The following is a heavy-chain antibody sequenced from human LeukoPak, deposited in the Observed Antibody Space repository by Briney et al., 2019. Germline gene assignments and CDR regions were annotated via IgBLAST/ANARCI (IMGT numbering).Heavy chain of an antibody. CDR3: ARVGVAASNTGFDY. D-gene: IGHD6-13*01. Sequence: GGSLRLSCAASGFTFNSYSMNWVRQAPGKGLEWVSSISSSSSYIYYADSVKGRFTISRDNAKNSLYLQMNSLRAEDTAVYYCARVGVAASNTGFDYWGQGALVTVSS. V-gene: IGHV3-21*01. J-gene: IGHJ4*02. CDR1: GFTFNSYS. CDR2: ISSSSSYI.